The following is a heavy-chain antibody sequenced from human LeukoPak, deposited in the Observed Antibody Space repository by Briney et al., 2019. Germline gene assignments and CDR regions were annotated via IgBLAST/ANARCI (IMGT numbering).Heavy chain of an antibody. J-gene: IGHJ5*02. CDR1: GYTFTSYY. V-gene: IGHV1-46*01. Sequence: ASVKVSCKASGYTFTSYYMNWVRQAPGQGLEWMGIIDPSGGSTSYAQKFQGRVTMTRDTSTSTVYMELSSLRSEDTAVYYCARDWKSITMVRGVITNWFDPWGQGTLVTVSS. CDR2: IDPSGGST. CDR3: ARDWKSITMVRGVITNWFDP. D-gene: IGHD3-10*01.